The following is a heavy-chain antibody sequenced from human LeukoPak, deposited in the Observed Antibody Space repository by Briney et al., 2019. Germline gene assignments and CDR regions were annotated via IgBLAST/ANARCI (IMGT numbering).Heavy chain of an antibody. CDR1: GGSVSSGSYY. V-gene: IGHV4-61*03. Sequence: SETLSLTCTISGGSVSSGSYYWSWIRQPPGKGLEWIGYIYYSGTTNYNPSLKSRVTISVDTSKNRFSLKLSSVTAADTAVYYCASSPRLTTSWFLFDSWGHGTLVTVSS. D-gene: IGHD2-2*01. J-gene: IGHJ5*01. CDR3: ASSPRLTTSWFLFDS. CDR2: IYYSGTT.